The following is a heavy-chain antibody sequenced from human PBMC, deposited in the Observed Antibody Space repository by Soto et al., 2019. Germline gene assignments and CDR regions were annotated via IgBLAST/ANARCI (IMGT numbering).Heavy chain of an antibody. Sequence: QVQLVQSGADVKKPGASVKVSCKTAGYTFSGYFMHWLRQAPGQGLEWMGWMNPNSGGTDYAQNFKGSVSMTWDTSISTAYMELSRLRSDDTAIYYCARGYDSSSWGGVDYWGQGTLVTVSS. J-gene: IGHJ4*02. CDR1: GYTFSGYF. D-gene: IGHD6-13*01. CDR2: MNPNSGGT. CDR3: ARGYDSSSWGGVDY. V-gene: IGHV1-2*02.